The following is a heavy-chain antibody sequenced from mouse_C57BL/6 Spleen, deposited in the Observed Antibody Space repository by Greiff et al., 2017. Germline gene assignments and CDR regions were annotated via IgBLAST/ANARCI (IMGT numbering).Heavy chain of an antibody. CDR2: IDPSDSYT. V-gene: IGHV1-50*01. D-gene: IGHD1-1*01. CDR1: GYTFTSYW. J-gene: IGHJ1*03. Sequence: QVQLQQPGAELVKPGASVKLSCKASGYTFTSYWMQWVKQRPGQGLEWIGEIDPSDSYTNYNQKFKGKATLTVDTSSSTAYMQLSSLTSEDSAVYYCARPYYGSSHWYFDVWGTGTTGTVSS. CDR3: ARPYYGSSHWYFDV.